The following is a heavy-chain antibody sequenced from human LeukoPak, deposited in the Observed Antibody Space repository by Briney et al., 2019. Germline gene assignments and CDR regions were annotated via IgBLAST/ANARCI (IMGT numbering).Heavy chain of an antibody. CDR2: ISGSGGST. J-gene: IGHJ4*02. Sequence: GGSLRLSCAASGFTFSSFALSWVRQAPGKGLEWVSSISGSGGSTSYADSVKGRFTISRDNSKNTLYLQMNSLRAEDTAVYYCAKVLNSGPAFSWGQGTLVTVSS. D-gene: IGHD5-12*01. V-gene: IGHV3-23*01. CDR1: GFTFSSFA. CDR3: AKVLNSGPAFS.